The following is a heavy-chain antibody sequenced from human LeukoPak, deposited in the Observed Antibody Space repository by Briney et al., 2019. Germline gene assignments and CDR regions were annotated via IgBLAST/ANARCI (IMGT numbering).Heavy chain of an antibody. CDR3: AREGTTGTTDLNKRHRDFDY. V-gene: IGHV1-18*01. Sequence: GASVKVSCKASGYTFTSYGISWVRQAPGQGLEWMGWISAYNGNTNYAQKLQGRVTMTTDTSTSTAYMELRSLRSDDTAVYYCAREGTTGTTDLNKRHRDFDYWGQGTLVTVSS. CDR2: ISAYNGNT. D-gene: IGHD1-1*01. J-gene: IGHJ4*02. CDR1: GYTFTSYG.